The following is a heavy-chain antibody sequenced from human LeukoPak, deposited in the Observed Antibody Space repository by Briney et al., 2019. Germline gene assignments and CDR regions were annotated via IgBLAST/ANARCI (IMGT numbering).Heavy chain of an antibody. CDR1: GGSFSSYY. CDR2: IYHSGDT. D-gene: IGHD6-13*01. V-gene: IGHV4-34*01. J-gene: IGHJ4*02. Sequence: SETLSLTCAVYGGSFSSYYWSWIRQPPGKGLEWIGEIYHSGDTNYNPSLKSRVTISVDKSKSQFSLKLSSVTAADTALYYCARLKYAGVAAAASLDYWGQGTLVTVSS. CDR3: ARLKYAGVAAAASLDY.